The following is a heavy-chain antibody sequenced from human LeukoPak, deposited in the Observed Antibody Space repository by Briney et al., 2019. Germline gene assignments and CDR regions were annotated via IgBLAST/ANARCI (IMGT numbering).Heavy chain of an antibody. D-gene: IGHD3-3*01. Sequence: GGSLRLSCAASGFTFSSYWMHWVRQAPGKGLVWVSRINSDGSSTSYADSVKGRFTISRDNAKNTLYLQMNSLRAEDTAVYYCARDYSNYYDFWSGYSYYFDYWGQGTLVTVSS. CDR2: INSDGSST. V-gene: IGHV3-74*01. CDR1: GFTFSSYW. CDR3: ARDYSNYYDFWSGYSYYFDY. J-gene: IGHJ4*02.